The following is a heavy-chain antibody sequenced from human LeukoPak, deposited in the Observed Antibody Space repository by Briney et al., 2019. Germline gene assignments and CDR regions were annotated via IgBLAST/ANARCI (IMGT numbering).Heavy chain of an antibody. V-gene: IGHV3-11*01. J-gene: IGHJ4*02. CDR1: GGSISSTSYY. D-gene: IGHD3-9*01. Sequence: LSLTCTVSGGSISSTSYYWGWIRQPPGKGLEWVSYISSSSTIYYADSVKGRFTISRDNAKNSLYLQMNSLRAEDTAVYYCASGYDILTGYPPLDYWGQGTLVTVSS. CDR2: ISSSSTI. CDR3: ASGYDILTGYPPLDY.